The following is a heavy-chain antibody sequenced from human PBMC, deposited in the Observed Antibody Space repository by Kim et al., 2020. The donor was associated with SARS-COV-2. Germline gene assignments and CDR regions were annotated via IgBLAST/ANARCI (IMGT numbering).Heavy chain of an antibody. V-gene: IGHV4-34*01. D-gene: IGHD6-19*01. Sequence: SETLSLTCAVYGGSFSGYFWSWIRQPPGKGLEWIGEINHSGSTNYNPSLKSRVTISVDTSKNQFSLKLSSVTAADTAVYYCARGPFPSTTVAIQTGGWYSATRGNFDYWGQGTLVTVSS. CDR3: ARGPFPSTTVAIQTGGWYSATRGNFDY. CDR2: INHSGST. J-gene: IGHJ4*02. CDR1: GGSFSGYF.